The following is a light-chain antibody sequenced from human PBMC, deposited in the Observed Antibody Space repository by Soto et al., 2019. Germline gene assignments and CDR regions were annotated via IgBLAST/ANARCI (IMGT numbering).Light chain of an antibody. CDR1: SSNIGAGYD. J-gene: IGLJ1*01. CDR3: QSYDSSLSGYV. Sequence: QSVLTQPPSVSGAPGQRLTISCTGSSSNIGAGYDVHWYQQPPGTAPKLLIFGNNNRPSGVPDRFSGSKSGTSASLAITGLQAEDEADYYCQSYDSSLSGYVFGTGTKLTVL. CDR2: GNN. V-gene: IGLV1-40*01.